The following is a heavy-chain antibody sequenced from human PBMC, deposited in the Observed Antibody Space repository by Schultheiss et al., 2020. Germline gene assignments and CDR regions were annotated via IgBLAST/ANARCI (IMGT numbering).Heavy chain of an antibody. V-gene: IGHV3-9*01. CDR1: GFTFDDYA. J-gene: IGHJ5*02. Sequence: GGSLRLSCAASGFTFDDYAMHWVRQAPGKGLEWVSGISWNSGSIGYADSVKGRFTISRDNAKNSLYLQMNSLRAEDTALYYCARGGDILTGWNWFDPWGQGTLVNVSS. D-gene: IGHD3-9*01. CDR2: ISWNSGSI. CDR3: ARGGDILTGWNWFDP.